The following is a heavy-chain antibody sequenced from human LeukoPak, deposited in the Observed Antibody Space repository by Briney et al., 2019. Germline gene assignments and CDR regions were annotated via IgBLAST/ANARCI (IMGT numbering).Heavy chain of an antibody. CDR3: ARAKEKSIAARYFDY. J-gene: IGHJ4*02. CDR1: GYTFTDYY. V-gene: IGHV1-2*06. CDR2: INPDSGGT. D-gene: IGHD6-6*01. Sequence: ASVKVSCKASGYTFTDYYMHWVRQAPGQGLEWIGRINPDSGGTNSAQKFQGRVTVTRDTSISTTYVELSSLRSDDTAVYYCARAKEKSIAARYFDYWGQGPWSPSPQ.